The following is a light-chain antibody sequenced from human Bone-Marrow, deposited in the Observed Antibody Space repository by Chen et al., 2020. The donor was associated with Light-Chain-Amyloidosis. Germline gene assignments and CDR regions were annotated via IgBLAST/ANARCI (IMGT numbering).Light chain of an antibody. CDR2: WAS. CDR1: ERVFSRSKNKNY. V-gene: IGKV4-1*01. Sequence: IMMTQSPDSVTGSLGERATINCMSSERVFSRSKNKNYLAWFQQKPGQPPKLLIYWASTRESGVPDRFSGSGSGKDFPRTISSLQAEDVGVYYCHQYFSTRGYTFGQGTKLEIK. CDR3: HQYFSTRGYT. J-gene: IGKJ2*01.